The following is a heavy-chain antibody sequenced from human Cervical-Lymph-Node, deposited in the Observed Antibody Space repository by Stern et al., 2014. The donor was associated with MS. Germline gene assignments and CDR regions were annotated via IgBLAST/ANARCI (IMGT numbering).Heavy chain of an antibody. D-gene: IGHD4-23*01. CDR1: GYSFTSYY. Sequence: VQLVESGAEVKKPGSSVKVSCQTSGYSFTSYYIHWVRQAPGQGLEWMGIINPGGDYKDYAPKFQGRVTVTSATSPNTVYMELSSLQSEDTAVYYCSRGDYGGNSLWGQGTLVPVSS. V-gene: IGHV1-46*01. J-gene: IGHJ4*02. CDR3: SRGDYGGNSL. CDR2: INPGGDYK.